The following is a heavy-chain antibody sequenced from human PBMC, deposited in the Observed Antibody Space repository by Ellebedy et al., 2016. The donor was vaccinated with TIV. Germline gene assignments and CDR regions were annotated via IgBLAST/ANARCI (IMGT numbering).Heavy chain of an antibody. CDR1: GFTFGDYA. Sequence: GGSLRLSCTASGFTFGDYAMSWVRQAPGKGLEWVSSISGSGGSTFNADSVRGRFTISRDNSKNTLYLQMNSLRADDTAVYYCARGWGRDTAVDYWGQGTLVTVSS. CDR2: ISGSGGST. J-gene: IGHJ4*02. V-gene: IGHV3-23*01. CDR3: ARGWGRDTAVDY. D-gene: IGHD3-16*01.